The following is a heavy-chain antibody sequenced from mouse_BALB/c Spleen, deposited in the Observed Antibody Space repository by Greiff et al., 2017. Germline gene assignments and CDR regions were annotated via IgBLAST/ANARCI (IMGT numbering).Heavy chain of an antibody. CDR2: ISYSGST. J-gene: IGHJ2*01. CDR3: ARRSLLRNYFDY. V-gene: IGHV3-2*02. CDR1: GYSITSDYA. D-gene: IGHD1-1*01. Sequence: EVMLVESGPGLVKPSQSLSLTCTVTGYSITSDYAWNWIRQFPGNKLEWMGYISYSGSTSYNPSLKSRISITRDTSKNQFFLQLNSVTTEDTATYYCARRSLLRNYFDYWGQGTTLTVSS.